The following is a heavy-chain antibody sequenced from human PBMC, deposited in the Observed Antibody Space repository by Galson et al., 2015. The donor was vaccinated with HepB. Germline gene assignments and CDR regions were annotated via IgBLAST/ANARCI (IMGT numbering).Heavy chain of an antibody. D-gene: IGHD5-18*01. CDR1: GFTFSNAW. V-gene: IGHV3-15*01. CDR3: TTDLYSYGLRRDY. CDR2: IKSKTDGGTT. J-gene: IGHJ4*02. Sequence: SLRLSCAASGFTFSNAWMSWVRQAPGKGLEWVGRIKSKTDGGTTDYAAPVKGRFTISRDDSKNTLYLQMNSLKTEDTAVYYCTTDLYSYGLRRDYWGQGTLVTVSS.